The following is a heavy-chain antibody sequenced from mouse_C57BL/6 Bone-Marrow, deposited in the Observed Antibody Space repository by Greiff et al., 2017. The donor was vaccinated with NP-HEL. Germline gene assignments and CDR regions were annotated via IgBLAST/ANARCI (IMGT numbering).Heavy chain of an antibody. CDR2: ITPGSGGT. V-gene: IGHV1-54*01. Sequence: QVQLQQSGAELVRPGTSVKVSCKASGYAFTNYLIEWVKQRPGQGLEWLGVITPGSGGTNYNEKFKGKATLTADKSSSTAYMQLSSLTSEDSAVYFCARGGIYYDYAWFAYWGQGTLVTVSA. CDR1: GYAFTNYL. CDR3: ARGGIYYDYAWFAY. D-gene: IGHD2-4*01. J-gene: IGHJ3*01.